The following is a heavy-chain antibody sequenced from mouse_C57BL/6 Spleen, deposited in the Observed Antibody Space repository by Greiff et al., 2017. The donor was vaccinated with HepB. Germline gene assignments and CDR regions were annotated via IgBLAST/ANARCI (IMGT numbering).Heavy chain of an antibody. CDR3: VRGAANYYGSSYVVYAMDY. CDR1: GFSFNTYA. J-gene: IGHJ4*01. D-gene: IGHD1-1*01. Sequence: EVKLMESGGGLVQPKGSLKLSCAASGFSFNTYAMNWVRQAPGKGLEWVARIRSKSNNYATYYADSVKDRFTISRDDSESMLYLQRNNLKTEDTAMYYCVRGAANYYGSSYVVYAMDYWGQGTSVTVSS. CDR2: IRSKSNNYAT. V-gene: IGHV10-1*01.